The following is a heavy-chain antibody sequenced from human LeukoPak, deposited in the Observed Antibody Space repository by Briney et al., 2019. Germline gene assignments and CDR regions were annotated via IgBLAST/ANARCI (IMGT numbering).Heavy chain of an antibody. V-gene: IGHV1-69*05. CDR3: AREEVAGITSLDP. D-gene: IGHD6-19*01. Sequence: SVKVSCKASGGTFSNYSVSWVRQAPGQGLEWMGGIIPIFGTANYAQKFQGRVTIITDESTSTAYMELSSLRSEDTAVYYCAREEVAGITSLDPWGQGTLVTVSS. CDR1: GGTFSNYS. J-gene: IGHJ5*02. CDR2: IIPIFGTA.